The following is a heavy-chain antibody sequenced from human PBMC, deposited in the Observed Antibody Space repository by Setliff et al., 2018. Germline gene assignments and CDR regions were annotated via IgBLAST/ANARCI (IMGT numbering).Heavy chain of an antibody. J-gene: IGHJ4*02. V-gene: IGHV4-34*01. Sequence: SETLSLTCDVFGGSFSGYFWAWIRQSPGKGLEWIGDVNDSGSANYKPSLKSRLTISRDTSKNQLSLDLSSVTAADTAVYYCARGRYYGSGSYSLWGQGTLVTVSS. D-gene: IGHD3-10*01. CDR1: GGSFSGYF. CDR2: VNDSGSA. CDR3: ARGRYYGSGSYSL.